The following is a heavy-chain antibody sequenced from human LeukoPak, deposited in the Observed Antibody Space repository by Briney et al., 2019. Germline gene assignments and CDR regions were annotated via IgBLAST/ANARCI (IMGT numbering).Heavy chain of an antibody. CDR3: ARTYCIGSSCPGVFEY. V-gene: IGHV3-23*01. CDR2: ISDSGGRT. Sequence: PGGSLRLSCAASGFPFSSYAMSWVRQAPGKGLEWVSVISDSGGRTYFAASVKGRFTISRDNSKDTLYLQMNSLRAEDTAVYYCARTYCIGSSCPGVFEYWGQGTLVTVSS. CDR1: GFPFSSYA. D-gene: IGHD2-15*01. J-gene: IGHJ4*02.